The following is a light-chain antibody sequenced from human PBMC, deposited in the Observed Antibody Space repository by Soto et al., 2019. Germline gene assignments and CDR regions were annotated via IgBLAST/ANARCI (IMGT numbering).Light chain of an antibody. CDR1: QGVRYNY. V-gene: IGKV3-20*01. CDR3: HQYGKLPFT. Sequence: EILLTQSPGTLSLSPRETATLSCRASQGVRYNYLAWYQQRPGQPPRLLIYAAASRASGIPDRFSGSVSGTDFTLTILSLEPEDFAVYFCHQYGKLPFTFGGGTKVDIK. CDR2: AAA. J-gene: IGKJ4*01.